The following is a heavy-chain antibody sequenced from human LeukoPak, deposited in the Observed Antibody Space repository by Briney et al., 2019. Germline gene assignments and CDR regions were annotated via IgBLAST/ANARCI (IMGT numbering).Heavy chain of an antibody. Sequence: GGSLRLSCAASGFTFSDYYMVWIHQARGKGLQWLSYISSGGTIYYADSVKGRFSVSRDNAKNSLYLQMNSLTADDTAVYYCARDPRPLGYCSRNNCYKDGGVYNWFDPWGQGTLVTVSS. CDR1: GFTFSDYY. CDR3: ARDPRPLGYCSRNNCYKDGGVYNWFDP. CDR2: ISSGGTI. J-gene: IGHJ5*02. D-gene: IGHD2-2*02. V-gene: IGHV3-11*01.